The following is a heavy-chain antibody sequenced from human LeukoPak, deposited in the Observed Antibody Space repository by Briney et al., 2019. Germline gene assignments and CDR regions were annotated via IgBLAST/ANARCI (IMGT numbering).Heavy chain of an antibody. J-gene: IGHJ4*02. V-gene: IGHV1-2*02. CDR3: AGTGGVAKEFDY. CDR2: INPDSGGT. D-gene: IGHD5-12*01. CDR1: GYTFTGYY. Sequence: ASVKVSCKASGYTFTGYYMHWVRQAPGQGLEWMGWINPDSGGTNYAQKFQGRVTMTRDTSISTAYMELSRLRSDDTAVYYCAGTGGVAKEFDYWGQGTLVTVSS.